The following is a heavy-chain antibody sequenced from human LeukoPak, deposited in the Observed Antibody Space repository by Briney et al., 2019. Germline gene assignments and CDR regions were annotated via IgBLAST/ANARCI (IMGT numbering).Heavy chain of an antibody. Sequence: GGSLRLSCAASGFTFRTYGMPWVRQAPGKGLEWVAVVSYDGSNKYHADSVKGRFTISRDNSKNTLYLQMNSLRAEDTAVYYCAKPVDRYSSSWPYFDYWGQGTLVTASS. V-gene: IGHV3-30*18. CDR2: VSYDGSNK. J-gene: IGHJ4*02. CDR3: AKPVDRYSSSWPYFDY. D-gene: IGHD6-13*01. CDR1: GFTFRTYG.